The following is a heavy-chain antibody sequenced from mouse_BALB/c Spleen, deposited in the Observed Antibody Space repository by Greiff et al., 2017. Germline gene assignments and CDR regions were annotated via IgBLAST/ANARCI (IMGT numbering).Heavy chain of an antibody. V-gene: IGHV5-6-5*01. Sequence: DVKLVESGGGLVKPGGSLKLSCAASGFTFSSYAMSWVRQTPEKRLEWVASISSGGSTYYPDSVKGRFTISRDNARNILYLQMSSLRSEDTAMYYCAPSYDGSFDYWGQGTTLTVSA. CDR2: ISSGGST. CDR1: GFTFSSYA. CDR3: APSYDGSFDY. D-gene: IGHD2-3*01. J-gene: IGHJ2*01.